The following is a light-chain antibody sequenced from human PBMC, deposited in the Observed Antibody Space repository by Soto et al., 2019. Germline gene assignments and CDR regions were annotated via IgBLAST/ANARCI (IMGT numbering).Light chain of an antibody. V-gene: IGKV3-20*01. Sequence: EIGLTQSPGTLSLSPGDRATLSCRASQIISSAYLAWYQQRPGQAPRLLIYASSSRATGIPDRFSGSGSGTDFTLTISRLEPEDFAVYYCQQCGSSLPWTFGQGTKVEMK. CDR3: QQCGSSLPWT. CDR1: QIISSAY. CDR2: ASS. J-gene: IGKJ1*01.